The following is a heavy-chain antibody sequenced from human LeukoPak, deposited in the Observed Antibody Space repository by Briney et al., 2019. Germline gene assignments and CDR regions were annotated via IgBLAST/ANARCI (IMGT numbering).Heavy chain of an antibody. V-gene: IGHV1-69*13. D-gene: IGHD3-10*01. Sequence: GASVKVSCKASGGTFSSYAISWVRQAPGQGLEWMGGIIPIFGTANYAQKFQGRVTITADESTSTAYMELSRLRSEDTAVYYCARDPYYGSGSYYYYYGMDVWGQGTTVTVSS. CDR3: ARDPYYGSGSYYYYYGMDV. CDR1: GGTFSSYA. CDR2: IIPIFGTA. J-gene: IGHJ6*02.